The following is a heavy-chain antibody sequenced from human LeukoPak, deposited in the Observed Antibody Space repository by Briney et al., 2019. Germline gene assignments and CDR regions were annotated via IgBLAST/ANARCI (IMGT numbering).Heavy chain of an antibody. CDR3: ARHFKGIAVAGTGDFDY. V-gene: IGHV4-39*01. CDR1: GGSLTSSSYY. CDR2: IYYSGST. J-gene: IGHJ4*02. D-gene: IGHD6-19*01. Sequence: PSETLSLTCTVSGGSLTSSSYYWGWIRQPPGKGLEWIGSIYYSGSTYYNPSLKSRVTISVDTSKNQFSLKLSSVTAADTAVYYCARHFKGIAVAGTGDFDYWGQGTLVTVSS.